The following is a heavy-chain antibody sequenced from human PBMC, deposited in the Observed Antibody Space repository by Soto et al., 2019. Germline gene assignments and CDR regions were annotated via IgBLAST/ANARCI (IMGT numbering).Heavy chain of an antibody. CDR2: IKQDGSEK. D-gene: IGHD2-15*01. CDR3: AREVVVVVAATMVDY. Sequence: GGSLRLSCAASGFTFSSYWMSWFRQAPGKGLEWVANIKQDGSEKYYVDSVKGRFTISRDNAKNSLYLQMNSLRAEDTAVYYCAREVVVVVAATMVDYWGQGTLVTVSS. V-gene: IGHV3-7*01. J-gene: IGHJ4*02. CDR1: GFTFSSYW.